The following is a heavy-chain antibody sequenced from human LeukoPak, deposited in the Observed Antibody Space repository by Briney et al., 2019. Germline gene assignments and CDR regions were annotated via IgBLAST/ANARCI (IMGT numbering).Heavy chain of an antibody. V-gene: IGHV4-39*01. CDR3: ARPMAVAEAFDI. CDR2: IYYSGSA. J-gene: IGHJ3*02. CDR1: GGSVNSGTYY. Sequence: SETLSLTCTVSGGSVNSGTYYWSWIRQPPGKGLEWIGNIYYSGSAYYNPSLKSRVTMSVDTSKNQFSLKLSSVTAADTAVYYCARPMAVAEAFDIWGQGTMVTVSS. D-gene: IGHD6-19*01.